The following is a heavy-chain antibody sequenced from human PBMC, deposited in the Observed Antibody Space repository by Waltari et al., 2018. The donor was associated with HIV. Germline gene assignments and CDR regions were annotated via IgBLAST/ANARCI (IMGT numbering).Heavy chain of an antibody. CDR3: ARGKGYYGMDV. V-gene: IGHV1-69*02. Sequence: QVQLVQSGAEVKKPGSSVRVSCKASGDTFSSYTINWVRQAPGQGLEWMGRIIPIRDLSNSAQKFQDRVTIMADKSTNTAYMDLSSLTSEDTAVYYCARGKGYYGMDVWGQGTTVTVSS. CDR1: GDTFSSYT. J-gene: IGHJ6*02. CDR2: IIPIRDLS.